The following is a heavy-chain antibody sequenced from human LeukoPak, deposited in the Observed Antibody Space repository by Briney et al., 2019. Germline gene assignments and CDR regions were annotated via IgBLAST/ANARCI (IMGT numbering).Heavy chain of an antibody. D-gene: IGHD6-13*01. Sequence: ASVKVSCKASGYTFTAYYMHWVRQAPGQGLEWMGWINPNSGGTNYAQKFQGRVTMTRDTSISTAYMELSSLRSDDTAMYYRARFSAYSSSWGDYWGQGTLVTVSS. J-gene: IGHJ4*02. CDR2: INPNSGGT. CDR1: GYTFTAYY. CDR3: ARFSAYSSSWGDY. V-gene: IGHV1-2*02.